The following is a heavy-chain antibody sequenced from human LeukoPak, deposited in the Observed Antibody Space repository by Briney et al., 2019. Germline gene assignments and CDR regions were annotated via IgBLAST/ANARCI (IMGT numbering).Heavy chain of an antibody. J-gene: IGHJ4*02. Sequence: KPSETLSLTCTVSGYSISTGYYWGWIRQPPGKGLEWIGSIYYSGSTYYNPSLKSRVTISVDTSKNQFSLKLSSVTAADTAVYYCAKPSGEPQLGGEYFDYWGQGTLVTVSS. D-gene: IGHD6-13*01. V-gene: IGHV4-38-2*02. CDR2: IYYSGST. CDR3: AKPSGEPQLGGEYFDY. CDR1: GYSISTGYY.